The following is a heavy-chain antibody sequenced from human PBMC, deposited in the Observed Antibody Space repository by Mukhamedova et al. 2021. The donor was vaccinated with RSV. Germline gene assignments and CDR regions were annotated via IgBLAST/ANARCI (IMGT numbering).Heavy chain of an antibody. Sequence: GGTNYAQKFQGRVTMTMDTSISTAYMELSRLRSDDTAVYYCAKIVVVPAAMAWGQGTLVTVSS. J-gene: IGHJ5*02. CDR2: GGT. D-gene: IGHD2-2*01. V-gene: IGHV1-2*02. CDR3: AKIVVVPAAMA.